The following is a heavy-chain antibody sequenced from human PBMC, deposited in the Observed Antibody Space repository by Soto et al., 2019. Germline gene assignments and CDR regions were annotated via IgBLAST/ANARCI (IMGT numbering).Heavy chain of an antibody. CDR1: GGSISSSSYY. V-gene: IGHV4-39*01. Sequence: SETLSLTCTVSGGSISSSSYYWGWIRQPPGKGLEWIGSIYYSGSTYYNPSLKSRVTISVDTSKNQFSLKLSSVTAADTAVYYCARHGNSNGIDYWGQGTLVTVSS. CDR3: ARHGNSNGIDY. CDR2: IYYSGST. D-gene: IGHD4-4*01. J-gene: IGHJ4*02.